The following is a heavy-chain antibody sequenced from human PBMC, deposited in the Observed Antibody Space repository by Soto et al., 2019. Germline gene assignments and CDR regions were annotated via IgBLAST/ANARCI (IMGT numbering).Heavy chain of an antibody. CDR2: IIPNIGKT. J-gene: IGHJ6*02. D-gene: IGHD5-18*01. Sequence: GASVKVSCKASGYTFTSYGISWVRQAPGQGLEWMGRIIPNIGKTNYAQKLQGRVTITADKSTSTAYMELSSLRSEDTAVYYCASRSYGKTGYYYYGMDVWGQGTTVTVSS. CDR1: GYTFTSYG. CDR3: ASRSYGKTGYYYYGMDV. V-gene: IGHV1-18*01.